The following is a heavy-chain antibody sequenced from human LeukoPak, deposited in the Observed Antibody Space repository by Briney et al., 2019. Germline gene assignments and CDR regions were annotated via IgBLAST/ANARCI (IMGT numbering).Heavy chain of an antibody. CDR3: ATPRSIAAPRGYYYYGMDV. D-gene: IGHD6-6*01. CDR2: FDPEDGET. CDR1: GYTLTELS. V-gene: IGHV1-24*01. J-gene: IGHJ6*02. Sequence: ASVKVSCKVSGYTLTELSMHWVRQAPGKGLEWMGGFDPEDGETIYAQKFQGRVAMTEDTSTDTAYMELSSLRSEDTAVYYCATPRSIAAPRGYYYYGMDVWGQGTTVTVSS.